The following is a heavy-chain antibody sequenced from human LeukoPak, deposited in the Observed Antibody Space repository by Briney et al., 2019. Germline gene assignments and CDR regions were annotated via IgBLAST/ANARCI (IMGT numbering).Heavy chain of an antibody. Sequence: KPSETLSLTCAVYGGSFSGYYWSWIRQPPGKGLEWIGRIYTSGSTNYNPSLKSRVTMSVDTSKNQFSLKLSSGTAADTAVYYCAREGTMVRGVIVSGMDVWGQGTTVTVSS. CDR3: AREGTMVRGVIVSGMDV. CDR1: GGSFSGYY. D-gene: IGHD3-10*01. CDR2: IYTSGST. V-gene: IGHV4-59*10. J-gene: IGHJ6*02.